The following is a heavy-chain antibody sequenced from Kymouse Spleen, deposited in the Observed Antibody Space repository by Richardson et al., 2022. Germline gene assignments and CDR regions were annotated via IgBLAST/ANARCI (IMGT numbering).Heavy chain of an antibody. CDR3: ARDTGTSRFDP. V-gene: IGHV3-33*01. CDR1: GFTFSSYG. J-gene: IGHJ5*02. Sequence: QVQLVESGGGVVQPGRSLRLSCAASGFTFSSYGMHWVRQAPGKGLEWVAVIWYDGSNKYYADSVKGRFTISRDNSKNTLYLQMNSLRAEDTAVYYCARDTGTSRFDPWGQGTLVTVSS. D-gene: IGHD1-1*01,IGHD1-20*01,IGHD1-7*01. CDR2: IWYDGSNK.